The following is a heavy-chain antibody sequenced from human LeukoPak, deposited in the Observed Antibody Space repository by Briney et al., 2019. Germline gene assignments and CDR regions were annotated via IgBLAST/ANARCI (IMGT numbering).Heavy chain of an antibody. CDR2: VYGNGNT. CDR3: AGHAFVLEAGYWFDP. CDR1: GGSIGSFY. D-gene: IGHD2-8*02. Sequence: SETLSLTCTVSGGSIGSFYWSWIRQAPGKGPEWIANVYGNGNTNYNPSLRGRVSMSVATSSEQFSLRLRSVTAADTAIYYCAGHAFVLEAGYWFDPWGQGILVTVSS. V-gene: IGHV4-59*08. J-gene: IGHJ5*02.